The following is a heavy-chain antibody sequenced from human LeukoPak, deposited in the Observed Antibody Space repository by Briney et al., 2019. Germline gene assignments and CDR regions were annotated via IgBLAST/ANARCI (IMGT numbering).Heavy chain of an antibody. Sequence: SETLSLTCAVYGGSFSGYYWSWIRQPPGKGLEWIGEINHSGSTNYNPSLKSRVTISVDTSKNQFSLQLNSVTPEDTAVYYCASSRGYSGYEYPRAQYYYYYYMDVWGKGTTVTVSS. J-gene: IGHJ6*03. V-gene: IGHV4-34*01. D-gene: IGHD5-12*01. CDR2: INHSGST. CDR3: ASSRGYSGYEYPRAQYYYYYYMDV. CDR1: GGSFSGYY.